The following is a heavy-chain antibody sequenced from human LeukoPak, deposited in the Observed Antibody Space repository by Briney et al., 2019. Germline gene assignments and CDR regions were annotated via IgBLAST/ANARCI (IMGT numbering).Heavy chain of an antibody. Sequence: GGSLRLSCAASGFTFSSYSMNWVRQAPGKGLEWVSSISSSSSYIYYADSVKGRFTISRDNAKNSLYLQMNSLRAEDTAVYYCARALYSGYDDFDYWGQGTLVTVSS. J-gene: IGHJ4*02. CDR1: GFTFSSYS. D-gene: IGHD5-12*01. CDR2: ISSSSSYI. CDR3: ARALYSGYDDFDY. V-gene: IGHV3-21*01.